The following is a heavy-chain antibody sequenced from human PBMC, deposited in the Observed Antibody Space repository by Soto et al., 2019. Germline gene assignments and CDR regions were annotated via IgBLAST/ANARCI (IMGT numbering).Heavy chain of an antibody. CDR2: IKQDGGEK. J-gene: IGHJ4*02. CDR1: GFTFSNYW. V-gene: IGHV3-7*01. Sequence: LRLSCAASGFTFSNYWMSWVRQAPGRGLEWVASIKQDGGEKYYMDSVKGRFTISKDNAKNSLYLQLNSLRAGDTAVYYCAGDSHAHFYYCSQGTLVPVSS. CDR3: AGDSHAHFYY.